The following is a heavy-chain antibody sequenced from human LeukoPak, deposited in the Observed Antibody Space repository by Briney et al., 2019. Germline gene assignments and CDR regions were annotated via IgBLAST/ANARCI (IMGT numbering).Heavy chain of an antibody. Sequence: GGSLRLSCAASGFTFSNYAMSWVPQAPGKGLEWVSIITGSGGSTYYADAVGGQFTISRDNSKNTLYLQMNSLRAEDTAVYYCAKEWGSSGYYYYYGMDVWGQGTTVTVPS. D-gene: IGHD6-6*01. CDR1: GFTFSNYA. J-gene: IGHJ6*02. CDR3: AKEWGSSGYYYYYGMDV. V-gene: IGHV3-23*01. CDR2: ITGSGGST.